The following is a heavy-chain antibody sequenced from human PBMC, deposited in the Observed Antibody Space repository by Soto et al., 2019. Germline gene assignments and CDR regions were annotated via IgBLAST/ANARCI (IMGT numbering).Heavy chain of an antibody. J-gene: IGHJ4*02. Sequence: QVQLVQSGAEVKKPGASVKVSCKASGYTFTSYAMHWVRQAPGQRLEWMGWINAGNGNTKYSQKFQGRVTITRDTSESTADMELSSLRSEDTAVYYWARDMGFGLSDYWGQGTLVTVSS. V-gene: IGHV1-3*01. D-gene: IGHD3-10*01. CDR1: GYTFTSYA. CDR3: ARDMGFGLSDY. CDR2: INAGNGNT.